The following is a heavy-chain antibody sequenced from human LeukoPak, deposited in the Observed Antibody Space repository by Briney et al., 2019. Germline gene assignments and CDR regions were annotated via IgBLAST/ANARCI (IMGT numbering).Heavy chain of an antibody. Sequence: PGGSLRLSCAASGFTFSSYGMHWVRQAPGMGLEWVAFIRYDGSNKYYADSVKGRFTISRDNSKNTLYLQMNSLRAEDTAVYYCARVKGFQNCGGCGFDPWGQGTLVTVSS. CDR2: IRYDGSNK. CDR3: ARVKGFQNCGGCGFDP. CDR1: GFTFSSYG. V-gene: IGHV3-30*02. J-gene: IGHJ5*02. D-gene: IGHD2-21*01.